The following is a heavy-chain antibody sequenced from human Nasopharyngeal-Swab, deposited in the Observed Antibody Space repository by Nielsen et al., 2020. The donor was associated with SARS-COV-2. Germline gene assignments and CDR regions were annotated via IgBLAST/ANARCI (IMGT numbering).Heavy chain of an antibody. CDR1: GFTFSSYA. D-gene: IGHD3-3*01. J-gene: IGHJ4*02. CDR3: ARGTYYDFWSGYPYYFDY. CDR2: ISGSGGST. Sequence: GESLKISCAASGFTFSSYAMSWVRQAPGKGLEWVSAISGSGGSTYYADSVKGRFTISRDNSKNTLELHMNSLRAEDTAVYYCARGTYYDFWSGYPYYFDYWGQGTLVTVSS. V-gene: IGHV3-23*01.